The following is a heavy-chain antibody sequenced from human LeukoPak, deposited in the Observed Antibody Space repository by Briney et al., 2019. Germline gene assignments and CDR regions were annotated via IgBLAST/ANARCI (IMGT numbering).Heavy chain of an antibody. CDR2: ISGSGGST. CDR3: ASSSDRWGFFDY. Sequence: PGGSLRLSCAASGLTFSSYAMSWVRHAPGKGLEWVSAISGSGGSTYYADSVKGRFTISRDNSKNTLYLQMNSLRAEDTAVYYCASSSDRWGFFDYWGQGTLVTVSS. D-gene: IGHD6-13*01. CDR1: GLTFSSYA. J-gene: IGHJ4*02. V-gene: IGHV3-23*01.